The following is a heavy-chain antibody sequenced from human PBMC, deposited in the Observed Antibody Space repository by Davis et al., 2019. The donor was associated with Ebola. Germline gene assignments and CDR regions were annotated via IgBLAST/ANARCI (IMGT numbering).Heavy chain of an antibody. CDR2: INAGNGNT. CDR3: ARDEGGGGWAFDY. J-gene: IGHJ4*02. Sequence: AASVKVSCKASGYTFTSSAMHWVRQAPGQRLEWMGWINAGNGNTKYAQNLQGRVTITWDTSATTAHMELRGLRSEDTAVYYCARDEGGGGWAFDYWGQGTLVTVSS. V-gene: IGHV1-3*01. D-gene: IGHD3-10*01. CDR1: GYTFTSSA.